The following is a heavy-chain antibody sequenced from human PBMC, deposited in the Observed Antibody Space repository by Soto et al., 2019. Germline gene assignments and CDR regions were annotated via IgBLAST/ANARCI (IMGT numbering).Heavy chain of an antibody. J-gene: IGHJ4*02. CDR2: IYYSGST. D-gene: IGHD6-13*01. V-gene: IGHV4-39*01. CDR3: ARHPSIPAAGTFPWDY. CDR1: GGSISSSSYY. Sequence: QLQLQESGPGLVKPSETLSLTCTVSGGSISSSSYYWGWIRQPPGKGLEWIGCIYYSGSTYYNPSLKNREAISVDTSKSQFSLKLSSVTAADTAVYYFARHPSIPAAGTFPWDYWGQGTLVTGSS.